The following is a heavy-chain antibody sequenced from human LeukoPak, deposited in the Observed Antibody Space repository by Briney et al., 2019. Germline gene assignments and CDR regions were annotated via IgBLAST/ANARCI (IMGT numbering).Heavy chain of an antibody. Sequence: GGSLRLSCAASGFIFSNYDMNWVRQAPGKGLEWVSFVRSSSSDIFYADSVKGRFTISRDNAQNSLYLQMNNLRVEDTAVYYCAREGPSVTPYYWGQGTLVTVSS. CDR2: VRSSSSDI. CDR1: GFIFSNYD. V-gene: IGHV3-21*01. J-gene: IGHJ4*02. CDR3: AREGPSVTPYY. D-gene: IGHD4-17*01.